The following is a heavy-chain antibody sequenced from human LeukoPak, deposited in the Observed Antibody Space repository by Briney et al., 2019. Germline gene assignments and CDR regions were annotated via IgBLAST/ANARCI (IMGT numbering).Heavy chain of an antibody. CDR2: IIPIFGTA. Sequence: ASVKVSCKASGGTFISYAISWVRQAPGQGLEWMGGIIPIFGTANYAQKFQGRVTITADKSTSTAYMELSSLRSEDTAVYYCARSRADYDILTGYPYYFDYWGQGTLVTVSS. J-gene: IGHJ4*02. CDR1: GGTFISYA. D-gene: IGHD3-9*01. CDR3: ARSRADYDILTGYPYYFDY. V-gene: IGHV1-69*06.